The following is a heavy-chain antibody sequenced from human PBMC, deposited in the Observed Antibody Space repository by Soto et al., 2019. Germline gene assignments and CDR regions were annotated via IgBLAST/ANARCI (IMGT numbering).Heavy chain of an antibody. D-gene: IGHD2-2*01. V-gene: IGHV4-59*12. Sequence: SETLSLTCTVSGASISNYYWGWIRQPPGKGLEWIGDIYHSGSTYYNPSLKSRVTISVDRSKNQFSLKLSSVTAADTAVYYCARDGRYCSSTSCYPLGFDPWGQGTLVTVSS. CDR1: GASISNYY. CDR2: IYHSGST. CDR3: ARDGRYCSSTSCYPLGFDP. J-gene: IGHJ5*02.